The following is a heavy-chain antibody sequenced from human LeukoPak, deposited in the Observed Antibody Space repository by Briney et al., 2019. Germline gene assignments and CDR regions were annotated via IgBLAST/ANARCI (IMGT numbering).Heavy chain of an antibody. Sequence: ASETLSLTCAVYGGSFSGYYWSWIRQPPGKGLEWIGEINHSGSTNYNPSLKSRVTISVDTSKNQFSLKLSSVTAADTAVYYCASMNLDFDYWGQGTLVTVSS. CDR3: ASMNLDFDY. J-gene: IGHJ4*02. CDR1: GGSFSGYY. V-gene: IGHV4-34*01. CDR2: INHSGST. D-gene: IGHD1-7*01.